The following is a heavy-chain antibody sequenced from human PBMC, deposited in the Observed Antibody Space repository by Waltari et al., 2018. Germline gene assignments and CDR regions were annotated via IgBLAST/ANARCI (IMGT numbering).Heavy chain of an antibody. D-gene: IGHD2-2*01. Sequence: QEQLQQWGAGLLKPSETLSLTCAVYGGSFSGYYWSWIRQPPGKGLEWIGEINTSGSTNYNPSLKSRVTISVDTSKNQFSLKLISVTAADTAVYYCARVSDSTPRDRAFDIWGQGTMVTVSS. CDR1: GGSFSGYY. V-gene: IGHV4-34*01. CDR3: ARVSDSTPRDRAFDI. CDR2: INTSGST. J-gene: IGHJ3*02.